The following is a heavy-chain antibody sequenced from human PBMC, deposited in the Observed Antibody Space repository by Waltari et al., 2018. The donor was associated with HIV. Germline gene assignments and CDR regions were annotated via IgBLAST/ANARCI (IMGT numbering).Heavy chain of an antibody. Sequence: QVQLQESGPGLVKPSQTLSLTCTVSGGSISSSGYYWSWISQHPGKGLEWIGYIYYSGSTYYNPSLKSRLTISVDTSKNQFSLKLNSVTAADTAVYYCARGWLSRGYYLWGQGTLVTVSS. CDR3: ARGWLSRGYYL. D-gene: IGHD3-22*01. J-gene: IGHJ4*02. V-gene: IGHV4-31*03. CDR1: GGSISSSGYY. CDR2: IYYSGST.